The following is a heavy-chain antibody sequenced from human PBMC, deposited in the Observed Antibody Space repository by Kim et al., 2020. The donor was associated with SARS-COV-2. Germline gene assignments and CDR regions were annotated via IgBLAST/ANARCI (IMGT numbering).Heavy chain of an antibody. J-gene: IGHJ6*02. V-gene: IGHV3-74*01. D-gene: IGHD3-3*02. Sequence: DAGKGRFTLSRDNDKNTLYLQMNSLRAEDTAVYYCVRDSYIRNIYYGMDVWGQGTTVSVS. CDR3: VRDSYIRNIYYGMDV.